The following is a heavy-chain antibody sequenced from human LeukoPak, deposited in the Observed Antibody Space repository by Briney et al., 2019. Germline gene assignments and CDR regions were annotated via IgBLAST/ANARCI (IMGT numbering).Heavy chain of an antibody. CDR1: GGSFSGYY. CDR3: ARGHDFWSGYSLDY. Sequence: PSETLSLTCAVYGGSFSGYYWSWIRQPPGKGLEWIGEINHSGSTNYNPSLKSRVTISVDTSKNQFSLKLSSVTAADTAVYYRARGHDFWSGYSLDYWGQGTLVTVSS. V-gene: IGHV4-34*01. J-gene: IGHJ4*02. D-gene: IGHD3-3*01. CDR2: INHSGST.